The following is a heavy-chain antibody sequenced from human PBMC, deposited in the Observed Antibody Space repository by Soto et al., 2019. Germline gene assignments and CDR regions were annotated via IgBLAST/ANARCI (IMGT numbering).Heavy chain of an antibody. D-gene: IGHD3-3*01. J-gene: IGHJ6*02. V-gene: IGHV4-38-2*02. Sequence: SETLSLTCAVSGYSINSGYYWGWIRQPPGKGLQWIGSIYHSGTTYYNPSLKSRVTISVDTSRNQFSLKLTSVTAADTAVYFCARDATRYYDFWSGPNEDDYYYAMDVWGQGTTVTVSS. CDR2: IYHSGTT. CDR3: ARDATRYYDFWSGPNEDDYYYAMDV. CDR1: GYSINSGYY.